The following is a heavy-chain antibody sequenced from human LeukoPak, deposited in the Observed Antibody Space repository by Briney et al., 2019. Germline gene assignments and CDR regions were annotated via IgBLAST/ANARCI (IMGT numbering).Heavy chain of an antibody. J-gene: IGHJ4*02. CDR3: ARSYY. CDR1: GFTFSRSW. Sequence: GGSLRLSCAASGFTFSRSWMSRVRQAPGKGLVWVASIKQDGSEEYYVDSLKGRFTISRDNAKNSLYLQMNSLRAEDTAVYYCARSYYWGQGTLVTVSS. CDR2: IKQDGSEE. V-gene: IGHV3-7*01.